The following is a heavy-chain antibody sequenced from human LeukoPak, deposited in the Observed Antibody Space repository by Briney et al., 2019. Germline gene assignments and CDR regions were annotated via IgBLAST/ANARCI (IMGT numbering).Heavy chain of an antibody. J-gene: IGHJ4*02. Sequence: ASVKVSCKASGYTFTSYGISWVRQAPGQGLEWMGWISAYNGNTNYAQKLQGRVTMTTDTSTSTAYMELRSLRSDDTAVYYCARRMASPYYYDSSGYYSEWGQGTLVTVSS. D-gene: IGHD3-22*01. CDR1: GYTFTSYG. CDR2: ISAYNGNT. V-gene: IGHV1-18*01. CDR3: ARRMASPYYYDSSGYYSE.